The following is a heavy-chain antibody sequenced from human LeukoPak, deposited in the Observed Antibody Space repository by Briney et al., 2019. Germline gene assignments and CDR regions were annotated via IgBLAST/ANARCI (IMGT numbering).Heavy chain of an antibody. CDR1: GFTFSSYW. CDR3: ARDVVGAADDWYFDL. J-gene: IGHJ2*01. V-gene: IGHV3-7*01. CDR2: IKQDGSEK. Sequence: GGSLRLSCAASGFTFSSYWMSWVRQAPGKGLEWVANIKQDGSEKYYVDSVKGRFTISRDNAKNSLYLQMNSLRAEDTAVYYCARDVVGAADDWYFDLWGRGTLVTVSS. D-gene: IGHD2-15*01.